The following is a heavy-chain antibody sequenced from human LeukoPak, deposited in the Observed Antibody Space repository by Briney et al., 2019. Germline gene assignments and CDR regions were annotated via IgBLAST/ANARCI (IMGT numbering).Heavy chain of an antibody. CDR3: ASGHDFWSGYYKNYMDV. J-gene: IGHJ6*03. CDR1: GGSISSYY. D-gene: IGHD3-3*01. Sequence: SETLSLTCTVSGGSISSYYWSWIRQPPGKGLEWIGYIYYSGSTNYNPSLKSRVTISVDTSKNQFSLKLSSVTAADTAAYYCASGHDFWSGYYKNYMDVWGKGTTVTVSS. V-gene: IGHV4-59*01. CDR2: IYYSGST.